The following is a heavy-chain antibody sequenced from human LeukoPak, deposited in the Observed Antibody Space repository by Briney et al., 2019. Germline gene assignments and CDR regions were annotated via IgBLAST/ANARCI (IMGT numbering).Heavy chain of an antibody. Sequence: GGSLRLSCAASGFTFSSYGMPWVRQAPGKGLEWVAFIRYDGSNKYYADSVKGRFTISRDNSKNTLYLQMNSLRAEDTAVYYCARDRTIAVAGTNYMDVWGKGTTVTVSS. CDR2: IRYDGSNK. V-gene: IGHV3-30*02. CDR3: ARDRTIAVAGTNYMDV. CDR1: GFTFSSYG. J-gene: IGHJ6*03. D-gene: IGHD6-19*01.